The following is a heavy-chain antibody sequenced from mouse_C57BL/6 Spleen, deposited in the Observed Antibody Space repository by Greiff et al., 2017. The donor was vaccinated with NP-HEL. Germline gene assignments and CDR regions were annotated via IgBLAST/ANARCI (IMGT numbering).Heavy chain of an antibody. J-gene: IGHJ2*01. V-gene: IGHV1-82*01. Sequence: QVHVKQSGPELVKPGASVKISCKASGYAFSSSWMNWVKQRPGKGLEWIGRIYPGDGDTNYNGKFKGKATRTADKSSSTAYMQLSSLTSGDSAVYFCALGGKRGVVATNYWGQGTTLTVSS. CDR1: GYAFSSSW. CDR2: IYPGDGDT. CDR3: ALGGKRGVVATNY. D-gene: IGHD1-1*01.